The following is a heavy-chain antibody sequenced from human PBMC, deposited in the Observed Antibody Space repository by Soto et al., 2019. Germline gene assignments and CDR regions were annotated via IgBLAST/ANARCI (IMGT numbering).Heavy chain of an antibody. V-gene: IGHV3-15*07. Sequence: EVQLVESGGGLLKPGESVRLCCAASGFSFDNAWMNWVRQAPGKGLEWVGRIQSKTYGEATDYAAPVKGRFTISRDDSKNTLYLHMNSLKAEDSAVYYCTSGLIVVVAASRLAGYRGQGTLVTVSS. D-gene: IGHD2-21*01. CDR3: TSGLIVVVAASRLAGY. CDR1: GFSFDNAW. CDR2: IQSKTYGEAT. J-gene: IGHJ4*02.